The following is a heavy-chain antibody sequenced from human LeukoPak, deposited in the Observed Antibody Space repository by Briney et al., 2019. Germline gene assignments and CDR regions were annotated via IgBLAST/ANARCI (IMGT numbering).Heavy chain of an antibody. J-gene: IGHJ4*02. CDR1: GGSISSSSYY. CDR2: IYYSGST. D-gene: IGHD2-2*01. Sequence: SETLSLTCTVSGGSISSSSYYWGWIRQPPGKGLEWIGSIYYSGSTYYNPSLKSRVTISVDTSKNQFSLKLSSVTAADTAVYYCARDGPPEEYQLLWGYYWGQGTLVTVSS. V-gene: IGHV4-39*07. CDR3: ARDGPPEEYQLLWGYY.